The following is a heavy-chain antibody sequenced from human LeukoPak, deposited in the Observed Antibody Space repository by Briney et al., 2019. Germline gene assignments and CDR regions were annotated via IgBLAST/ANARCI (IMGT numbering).Heavy chain of an antibody. CDR3: TRQTTGWNWYDP. D-gene: IGHD1-1*01. J-gene: IGHJ5*02. Sequence: SETLSLTCTVSGGSISSGSYYWSWIRQPAGKGLEWIGRIYTSGSTNYYPFLKSRVTISVDTSKNQFSLKLSSVTAADTAVYYCTRQTTGWNWYDPWGQGTLVTVSS. V-gene: IGHV4-61*02. CDR2: IYTSGST. CDR1: GGSISSGSYY.